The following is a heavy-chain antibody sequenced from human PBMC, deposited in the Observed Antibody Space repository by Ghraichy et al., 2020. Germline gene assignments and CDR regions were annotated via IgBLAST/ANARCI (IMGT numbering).Heavy chain of an antibody. CDR1: GFTFSNYW. Sequence: LSLTCAASGFTFSNYWMSWVRQAPGKGLEWVANIKPDGSEKYYVDSVKGRFTISRDNAKNSLSLQMNSLRAEDTAVYYCGRGAGYWGQGTLVTVSS. V-gene: IGHV3-7*01. CDR3: GRGAGY. J-gene: IGHJ4*02. CDR2: IKPDGSEK. D-gene: IGHD4/OR15-4a*01.